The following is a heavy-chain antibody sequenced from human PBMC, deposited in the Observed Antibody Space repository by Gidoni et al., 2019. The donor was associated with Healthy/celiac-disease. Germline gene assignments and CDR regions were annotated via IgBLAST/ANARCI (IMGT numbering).Heavy chain of an antibody. Sequence: EVQLVESGGGLVQPGGSLRLSCAASGFTFSSYWMSWVRQAPGKGLEWVANIKQDGSEKYYVDSVKGRFTISRDNAKNSLYLQMNSLRAEDTAVYYCARVRRGYYYYMDVWGKGTTVTVSS. CDR1: GFTFSSYW. D-gene: IGHD6-6*01. CDR2: IKQDGSEK. CDR3: ARVRRGYYYYMDV. J-gene: IGHJ6*03. V-gene: IGHV3-7*01.